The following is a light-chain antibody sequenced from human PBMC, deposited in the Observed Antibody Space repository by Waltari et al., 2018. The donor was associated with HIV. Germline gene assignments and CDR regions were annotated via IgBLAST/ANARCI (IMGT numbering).Light chain of an antibody. V-gene: IGLV1-44*01. CDR3: AAGDDSLNGWV. Sequence: QAVLTQPPSASGTPGQRVTICCSGRRSNIGRNTVSCYQQRPGTPPTPFLYSTNERPSGVPDRFFGSKSGTSAALAISGLQSEDEADYYCAAGDDSLNGWVFGGGTKLTVV. J-gene: IGLJ3*02. CDR2: STN. CDR1: RSNIGRNT.